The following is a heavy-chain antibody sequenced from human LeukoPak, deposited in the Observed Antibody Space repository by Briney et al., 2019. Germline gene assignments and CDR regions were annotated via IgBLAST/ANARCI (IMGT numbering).Heavy chain of an antibody. CDR1: GFTFRSYP. V-gene: IGHV3-23*01. CDR2: ISGSGDRT. Sequence: GGSLRLSFAASGFTFRSYPMNWVRQAPGKGLEWVSAISGSGDRTYYADSVKGRFTISRDNSKNILYLQMNGLRAEDTALYYCAKVVGIWIGEMFDAFDLWGQGTMITVSS. D-gene: IGHD3-10*01. CDR3: AKVVGIWIGEMFDAFDL. J-gene: IGHJ3*01.